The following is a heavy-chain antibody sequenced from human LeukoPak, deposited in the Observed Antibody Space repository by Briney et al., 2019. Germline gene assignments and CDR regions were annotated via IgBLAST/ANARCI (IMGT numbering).Heavy chain of an antibody. CDR1: GGSISSYY. CDR3: ARPHDDYYYGIDV. J-gene: IGHJ6*02. V-gene: IGHV4-59*08. Sequence: SETLSLTCTVSGGSISSYYWGWIRQPPGNGLEWIGYIYYSGSTNYNPPLKSRVTISVDTSKNQFSLKLSSVTAADTAVYYCARPHDDYYYGIDVWGQRTTVTVSS. CDR2: IYYSGST.